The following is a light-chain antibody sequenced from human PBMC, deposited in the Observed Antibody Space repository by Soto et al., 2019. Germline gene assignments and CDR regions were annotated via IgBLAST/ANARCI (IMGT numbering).Light chain of an antibody. Sequence: QSALTQPASVSGSPGQSFTISCTGTSSDVGSYNLVSWYQQHPGKAPKLMIYEGSKRPSGVANGFSGSKSGNTASLTISGLQAEDAAEYYCCSYAGSSTLVFGGGTKLTVL. J-gene: IGLJ2*01. V-gene: IGLV2-23*01. CDR1: SSDVGSYNL. CDR3: CSYAGSSTLV. CDR2: EGS.